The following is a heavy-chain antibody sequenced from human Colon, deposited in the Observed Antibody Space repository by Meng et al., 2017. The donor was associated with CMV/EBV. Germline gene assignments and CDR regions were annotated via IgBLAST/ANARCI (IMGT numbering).Heavy chain of an antibody. CDR1: GDSVSSNSAA. D-gene: IGHD3-10*02. J-gene: IGHJ4*02. CDR3: ARDWGDVRGGFDF. V-gene: IGHV6-1*01. CDR2: TYYRSKYYN. Sequence: QVQLQQSGPXLVKPXXXLSLTCAXSGDSVSSNSAAWNWVRQSPSRGLEWLGRTYYRSKYYNDYALSVKSRITINPDTSKNQFSLQLNSVTPEDTAIYYCARDWGDVRGGFDFWVQGTMVTVSA.